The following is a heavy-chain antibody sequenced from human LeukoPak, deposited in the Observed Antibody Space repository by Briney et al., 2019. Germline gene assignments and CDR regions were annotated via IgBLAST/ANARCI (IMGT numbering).Heavy chain of an antibody. CDR3: ARRSSSPWFDP. CDR2: ISSSGSTI. Sequence: GGSLRLSCAASGFTFSDYYMSWIRQAPGKGLEWVSYISSSGSTIYYADSEKGRFTISRDNAKNSLYLQMNSLRAEDTAVYYCARRSSSPWFDPWGQGTLVTVSS. J-gene: IGHJ5*02. D-gene: IGHD6-6*01. V-gene: IGHV3-11*01. CDR1: GFTFSDYY.